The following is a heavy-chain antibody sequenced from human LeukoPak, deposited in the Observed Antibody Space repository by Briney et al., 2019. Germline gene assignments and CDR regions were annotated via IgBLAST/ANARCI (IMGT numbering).Heavy chain of an antibody. D-gene: IGHD3-22*01. CDR1: GFTFDDYA. V-gene: IGHV3-9*01. CDR2: ISWNSGSI. Sequence: GGSLRLSCAASGFTFDDYAMHWVRQAPGKGLEWVSGISWNSGSIGYADSVKGRFTISRDNSKNTLYLQMNSLRAEDTAVYYCAKDLRLFDSSGYYRAFDIWGQGTMVTVSS. J-gene: IGHJ3*02. CDR3: AKDLRLFDSSGYYRAFDI.